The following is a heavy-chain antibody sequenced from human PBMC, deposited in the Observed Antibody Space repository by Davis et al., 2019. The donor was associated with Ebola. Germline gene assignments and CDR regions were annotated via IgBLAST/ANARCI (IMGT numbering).Heavy chain of an antibody. V-gene: IGHV5-51*01. D-gene: IGHD6-19*01. J-gene: IGHJ3*02. CDR1: GDTFSNYW. CDR2: IYPDDSDT. CDR3: ARQAVAGTDAFDI. Sequence: GEPLKISCNVSGDTFSNYWIAWVRQMPGKGLECMGIIYPDDSDTRYSPSFEGQVTISADKSISTAYLQWSSLKASDTGKYYCARQAVAGTDAFDIWGQGTMVTVSS.